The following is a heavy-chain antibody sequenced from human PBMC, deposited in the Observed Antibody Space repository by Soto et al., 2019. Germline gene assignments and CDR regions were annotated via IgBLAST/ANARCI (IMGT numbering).Heavy chain of an antibody. D-gene: IGHD3-10*01. V-gene: IGHV3-48*02. CDR3: AGSYSSGNWYFDY. Sequence: GGSLRLSCAASGFSFSAYSMNWVRQAPGKGLEWIAYTSTSSTTKYYADSVRGRFSISRDNANDLLYLDMDKLRDEDTGIYYCAGSYSSGNWYFDYWGRGTPVTVSS. CDR1: GFSFSAYS. J-gene: IGHJ4*02. CDR2: TSTSSTTK.